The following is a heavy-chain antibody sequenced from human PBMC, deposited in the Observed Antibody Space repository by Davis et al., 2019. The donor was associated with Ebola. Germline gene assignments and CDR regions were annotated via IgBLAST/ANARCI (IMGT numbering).Heavy chain of an antibody. D-gene: IGHD1-14*01. CDR1: GYTFTAYY. V-gene: IGHV1-2*06. CDR3: ARPILPEVTHCGVDY. J-gene: IGHJ4*02. CDR2: INPNSGAT. Sequence: AASVKVSCKASGYTFTAYYMHWVRQAPGQGLEWMGRINPNSGATNYAQKFQGRVTMTRDTSISTGYMEVSRLTSDDTAVYYCARPILPEVTHCGVDYWGQGTLVTVSS.